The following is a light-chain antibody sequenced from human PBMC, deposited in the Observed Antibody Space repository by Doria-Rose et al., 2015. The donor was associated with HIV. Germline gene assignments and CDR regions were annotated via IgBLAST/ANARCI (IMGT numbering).Light chain of an antibody. CDR1: QSFSSTY. V-gene: IGKV3-20*01. CDR3: HQYGTSWT. J-gene: IGKJ1*01. Sequence: EIVMTQSPGTLSLSPGEGATLSCRASQSFSSTYLAWYQQKPGQAPSLLIYDGSTRATGIPDRFSASGSVTDFTRTINRLEPEDFALYYCHQYGTSWTFGQGTKVEI. CDR2: DGS.